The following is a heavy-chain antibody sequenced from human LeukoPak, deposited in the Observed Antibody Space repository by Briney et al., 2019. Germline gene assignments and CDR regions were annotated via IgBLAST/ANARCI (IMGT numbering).Heavy chain of an antibody. CDR3: AKDRSCTNDICHGDFDY. D-gene: IGHD2-8*01. CDR1: GFTFSSYA. CDR2: ISGSGGST. V-gene: IGHV3-23*01. J-gene: IGHJ4*02. Sequence: GGSLRLSCAASGFTFSSYAVSWVRQAPGKGLEWVSSISGSGGSTYSADSVKGRFTTSRDNSKNTLYLQMNSLRAEDTALYYCAKDRSCTNDICHGDFDYWGQGTLVTVSS.